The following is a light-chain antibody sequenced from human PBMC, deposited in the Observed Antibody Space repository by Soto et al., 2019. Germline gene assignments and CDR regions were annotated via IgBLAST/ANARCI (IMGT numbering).Light chain of an antibody. CDR1: QSIGST. CDR3: QHYKTWPLS. V-gene: IGKV3-15*01. J-gene: IGKJ4*01. CDR2: DAS. Sequence: IVMTQSPATLSVSPGERATLSCRASQSIGSTLAWYQQKPGQTPRLLIYDASTMATGIPARFSGIGSGTEFTLVISSLQSENFAVYYGQHYKTWPLSFGGGTKVEI.